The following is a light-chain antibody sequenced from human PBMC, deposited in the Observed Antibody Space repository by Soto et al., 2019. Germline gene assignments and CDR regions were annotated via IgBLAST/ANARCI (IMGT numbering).Light chain of an antibody. CDR2: GAS. J-gene: IGKJ1*01. CDR1: QSISDT. CDR3: QQYGSSGT. Sequence: EIVMTQSASTLSVSAGGRVTLSCRASQSISDTIAWYQQKPGQAPRLLIYGASARATGFPARFSGSGSGTDFTLTISSLKSEDFAVYYCQQYGSSGTFGQGTKVDIK. V-gene: IGKV3-15*01.